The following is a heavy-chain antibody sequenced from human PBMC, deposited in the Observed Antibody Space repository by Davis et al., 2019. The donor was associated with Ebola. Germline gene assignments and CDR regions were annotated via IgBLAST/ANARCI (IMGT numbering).Heavy chain of an antibody. Sequence: GESLKISCAASGFTFSSYRMNWVRQAPGRGLEWVSSISSSTFSISHADSLKGRFTISRDNAKNSLYLQMNSLRAADTAVYYCARVKVVTTRDFDYWGQGTLVTVSS. CDR3: ARVKVVTTRDFDY. D-gene: IGHD3-22*01. J-gene: IGHJ4*02. CDR1: GFTFSSYR. V-gene: IGHV3-21*01. CDR2: ISSSTFSI.